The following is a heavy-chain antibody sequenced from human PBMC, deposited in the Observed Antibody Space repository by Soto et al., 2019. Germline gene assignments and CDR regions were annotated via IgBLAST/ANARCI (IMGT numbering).Heavy chain of an antibody. D-gene: IGHD3-22*01. Sequence: ASVKVSCKASGGTFSTYTITWVRQAPGQGLEWMGGIIPVFVTAHYAQKFQGRVTITADESTSTAYMELSSLRSEDTAIYYCARALEEYYYQSSGYYSAYWGQGTLVTVSS. V-gene: IGHV1-69*13. CDR3: ARALEEYYYQSSGYYSAY. CDR1: GGTFSTYT. CDR2: IIPVFVTA. J-gene: IGHJ4*02.